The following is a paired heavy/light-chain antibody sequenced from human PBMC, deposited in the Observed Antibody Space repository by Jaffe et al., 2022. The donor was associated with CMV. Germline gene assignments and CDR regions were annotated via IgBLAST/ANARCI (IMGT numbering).Light chain of an antibody. CDR3: QQYYSYPLT. V-gene: IGKV1-39*01. J-gene: IGKJ4*01. Sequence: DIQMTQSPSSLSASVGDRVTITCRASQSISSNLNWYQQKPGKAPKVLIYGSPSLQSGVPSRFSGSGSGTDFTLTISSLQPEDFATYYCQQYYSYPLTFGGGTKVEIK. CDR1: QSISSN. CDR2: GSP.
Heavy chain of an antibody. D-gene: IGHD3-3*01. V-gene: IGHV3-21*01. CDR2: ISSSSNYI. J-gene: IGHJ6*02. CDR3: ARDRSSNYAFLSGFQGLGMDV. Sequence: EVQVVESGGGLVKPGGSLRLSCATSGFSFSSYSMNWVRQTPGKGLEWVSSISSSSNYIYYADSVKGRFTISRDNAENSLFLQMNSLRAEDTAVYYCARDRSSNYAFLSGFQGLGMDVWGQGTTVTVSS. CDR1: GFSFSSYS.